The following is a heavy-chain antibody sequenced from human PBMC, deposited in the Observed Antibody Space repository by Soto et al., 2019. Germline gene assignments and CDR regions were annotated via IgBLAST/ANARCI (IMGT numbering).Heavy chain of an antibody. D-gene: IGHD2-2*01. CDR2: ISSYNGNT. V-gene: IGHV1-18*01. CDR1: GYTFTTFG. CDR3: AREYCTTTSCYGVDY. J-gene: IGHJ4*02. Sequence: ASVKVSCKTSGYTFTTFGSSWVRQAPGQGLEWMGWISSYNGNTKSAEKFQGIVTMTTDTSTSTAYMELRSLRSDDTAVYYCAREYCTTTSCYGVDYWGQRTLVTVSS.